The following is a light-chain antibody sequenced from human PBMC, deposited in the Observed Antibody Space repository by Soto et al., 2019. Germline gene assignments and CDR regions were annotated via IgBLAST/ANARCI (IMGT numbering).Light chain of an antibody. CDR1: QSLLHSDGNTY. V-gene: IGKV2-30*02. CDR2: KVS. Sequence: DVVMTQSPLSLPVTLGQPASISCRSSQSLLHSDGNTYLNWFQQRPGQSPRRLIYKVSNRDSGVQDRFSGSGSGTDFTLKISRVEAEYVGVYYCMQGTHLYTFGQGTKLEIK. J-gene: IGKJ2*01. CDR3: MQGTHLYT.